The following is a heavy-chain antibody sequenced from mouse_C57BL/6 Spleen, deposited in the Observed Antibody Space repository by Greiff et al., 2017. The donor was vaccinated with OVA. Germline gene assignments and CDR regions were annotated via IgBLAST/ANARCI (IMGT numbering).Heavy chain of an antibody. D-gene: IGHD2-3*01. CDR3: ARQGGDGYSNAMDY. CDR2: INPDSSTI. V-gene: IGHV4-1*01. Sequence: EVKLLESGGGLVQPGGSLKLSCEASGIDFSRYWMSWVRRAPGKGLEWIGEINPDSSTINYAQSLKDKFIISRDNAKNTLYLQMSKVGSEDTALYYCARQGGDGYSNAMDYWGQGTSVTVSS. J-gene: IGHJ4*01. CDR1: GIDFSRYW.